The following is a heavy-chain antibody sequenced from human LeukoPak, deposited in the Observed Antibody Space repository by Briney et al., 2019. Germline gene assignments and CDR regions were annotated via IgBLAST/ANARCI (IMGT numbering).Heavy chain of an antibody. Sequence: GGSLRLSCAASRLKISDYSMSWIRQSPGKGLEWVSSINNGGGVIQYANPVKGRFTISRDNAKNSLYLQMNSLTAEDTAVYYCVIQAGLTYYDISFDSWGQGTLVTVSS. V-gene: IGHV3-11*01. D-gene: IGHD3-9*01. CDR2: INNGGGVI. CDR3: VIQAGLTYYDISFDS. J-gene: IGHJ5*01. CDR1: RLKISDYS.